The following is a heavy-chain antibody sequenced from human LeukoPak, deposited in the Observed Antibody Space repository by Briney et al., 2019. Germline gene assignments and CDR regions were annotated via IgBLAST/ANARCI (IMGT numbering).Heavy chain of an antibody. J-gene: IGHJ4*02. Sequence: SETLSLTCTVSGGSISSSSYYWGWIRQPPGKGLEWIGSIYYSGSTYYNPSLKSRVTISVDTSKNQFSLKLSSVTAADTAVYFCARGKRISMMVRGGLVPQNDYWGQGTLVTVSS. CDR1: GGSISSSSYY. V-gene: IGHV4-39*07. D-gene: IGHD3-22*01. CDR2: IYYSGST. CDR3: ARGKRISMMVRGGLVPQNDY.